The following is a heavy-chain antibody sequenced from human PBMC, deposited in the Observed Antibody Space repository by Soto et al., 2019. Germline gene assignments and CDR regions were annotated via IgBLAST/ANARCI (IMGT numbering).Heavy chain of an antibody. D-gene: IGHD6-19*01. Sequence: GSLRLSCAASGFTFSSYAMSWVRQAPGKGLEWVSAISGSGGSTYYADSVKGRFTISRDNSKNTLYLQMNSLRAEDTAVYYCAKVYSSGWSGLYFDYWGQGTLVTVSS. V-gene: IGHV3-23*01. CDR1: GFTFSSYA. CDR2: ISGSGGST. CDR3: AKVYSSGWSGLYFDY. J-gene: IGHJ4*02.